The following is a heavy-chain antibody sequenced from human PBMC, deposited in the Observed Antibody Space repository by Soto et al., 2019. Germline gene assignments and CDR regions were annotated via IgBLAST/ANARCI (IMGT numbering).Heavy chain of an antibody. CDR2: IHYSGST. V-gene: IGHV4-59*01. J-gene: IGHJ3*02. Sequence: SETLSLTCTVSGGSISNYYWSWIRQPPGKGLEWIGYIHYSGSTNYSPSLKSRVTISVDTSKNQFSLKLSSVTAADTAVYYCARRYGDAFDIWGQGTMVTVSS. CDR3: ARRYGDAFDI. CDR1: GGSISNYY. D-gene: IGHD3-9*01.